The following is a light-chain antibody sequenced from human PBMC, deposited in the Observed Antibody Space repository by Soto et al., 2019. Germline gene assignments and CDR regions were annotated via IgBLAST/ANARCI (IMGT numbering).Light chain of an antibody. Sequence: DIQMTQSPSTLSASLGDRVTIICRASRSVDKWLAWYQQKSGKAPKLLIYEASHLQSGVPSRFGGSGSGTEFTLTINNLQPEDVATYYCQQYYSFWTFGQGTTLEV. CDR2: EAS. CDR3: QQYYSFWT. CDR1: RSVDKW. J-gene: IGKJ1*01. V-gene: IGKV1-5*02.